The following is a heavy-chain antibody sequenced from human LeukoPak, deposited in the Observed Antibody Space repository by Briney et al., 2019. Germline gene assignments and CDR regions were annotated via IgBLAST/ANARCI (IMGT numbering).Heavy chain of an antibody. V-gene: IGHV4-30-2*01. CDR2: IYHSGST. J-gene: IGHJ4*02. CDR3: ARGGRYDILTGLFDY. CDR1: GGSISSGGYS. D-gene: IGHD3-9*01. Sequence: SQTLSLTCAVSGGSISSGGYSWSWIRQPPGKGLEWIGYIYHSGSTPYNPSLKSRVTISVDRSKNQFSLNLTSVTAADTAVYYCARGGRYDILTGLFDYWGQGTLVTVSS.